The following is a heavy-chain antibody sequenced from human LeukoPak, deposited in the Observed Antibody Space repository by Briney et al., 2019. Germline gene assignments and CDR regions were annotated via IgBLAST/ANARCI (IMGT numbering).Heavy chain of an antibody. D-gene: IGHD2-21*02. V-gene: IGHV4-59*08. Sequence: SETLSLTCTVSGGSISSYYWSWIRQPPGKGLEWIGYTYYSGSTNYNPSLKSRVTISVDTSKNQFSLKLSSVTAADTAVYYCARRVTVAYCGGDCYSLDAFDIWGQGTMVTVSS. CDR1: GGSISSYY. CDR3: ARRVTVAYCGGDCYSLDAFDI. J-gene: IGHJ3*02. CDR2: TYYSGST.